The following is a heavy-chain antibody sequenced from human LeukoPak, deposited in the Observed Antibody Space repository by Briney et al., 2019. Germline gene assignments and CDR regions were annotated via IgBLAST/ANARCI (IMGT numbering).Heavy chain of an antibody. J-gene: IGHJ4*02. CDR1: GYTFTSYY. V-gene: IGHV1-46*01. CDR3: ARRERIVGATTYYFDY. CDR2: INPSGGST. D-gene: IGHD1-26*01. Sequence: ASVKVSCKASGYTFTSYYIHWVRQAPGQGLEWTGIINPSGGSTTYAQKIQGRVTMTRDTSTSTVFMELSSLRSEDTAVYYCARRERIVGATTYYFDYWGQGTLVTVSS.